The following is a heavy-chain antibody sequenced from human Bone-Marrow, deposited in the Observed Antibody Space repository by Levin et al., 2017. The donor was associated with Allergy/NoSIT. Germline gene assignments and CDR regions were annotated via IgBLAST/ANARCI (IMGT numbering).Heavy chain of an antibody. D-gene: IGHD6-19*01. CDR1: GGSISSSSYY. V-gene: IGHV4-39*07. CDR2: IYYSGST. CDR3: AGAFPGYSSGWYEAFWFDP. J-gene: IGHJ5*02. Sequence: SQTLSLTCTVSGGSISSSSYYWGWIRQPPGKGLEWIGSIYYSGSTYYNPSLKSRVTISVDTSKNQFSLKLSSVTAADTAVYYCAGAFPGYSSGWYEAFWFDPWGQGTLVTVSS.